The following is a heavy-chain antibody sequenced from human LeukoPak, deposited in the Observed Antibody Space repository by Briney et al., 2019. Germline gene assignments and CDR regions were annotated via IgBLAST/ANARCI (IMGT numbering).Heavy chain of an antibody. V-gene: IGHV4-4*08. CDR3: AALPYTTAWRDY. J-gene: IGHJ4*02. CDR1: GDSVTSYF. D-gene: IGHD2-2*02. Sequence: SETLSLTCFISGDSVTSYFWTWVRQPRRTGLEWICYMYTSGPATYNPSLKGRVTISGATSKNLFTLNLKSVTAADTATYFCAALPYTTAWRDYWGLGTLVTVSS. CDR2: MYTSGPA.